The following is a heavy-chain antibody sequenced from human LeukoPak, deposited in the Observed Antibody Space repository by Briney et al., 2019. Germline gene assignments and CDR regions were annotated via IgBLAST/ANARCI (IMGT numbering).Heavy chain of an antibody. CDR2: IIPIFCTA. Sequence: ASVKVSCKASGGTFSSYAISWVRQAPGQGLEWMGGIIPIFCTANYAQKLQGRVTHPADESTSTAYMELSSLRSEDTAVYYCARVSTEYYYDSSGYYSPLDYWGQGTLVTVSS. CDR1: GGTFSSYA. CDR3: ARVSTEYYYDSSGYYSPLDY. J-gene: IGHJ4*02. D-gene: IGHD3-22*01. V-gene: IGHV1-69*13.